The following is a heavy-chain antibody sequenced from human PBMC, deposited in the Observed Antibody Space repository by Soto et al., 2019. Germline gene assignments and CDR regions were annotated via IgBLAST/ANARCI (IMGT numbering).Heavy chain of an antibody. CDR3: AREVRQQLGRYYSYGMDV. Sequence: QVQLVQSVGEVKKPGASVKVSCKASGYTFTIYGISWVRQAPGQGLEWMGWISAYNGDINYAQRLQGRVTMTTDTSTSTAYMELRSRRSDDTAVYYCAREVRQQLGRYYSYGMDVWGQGTTVTVSS. D-gene: IGHD6-13*01. J-gene: IGHJ6*02. CDR1: GYTFTIYG. CDR2: ISAYNGDI. V-gene: IGHV1-18*01.